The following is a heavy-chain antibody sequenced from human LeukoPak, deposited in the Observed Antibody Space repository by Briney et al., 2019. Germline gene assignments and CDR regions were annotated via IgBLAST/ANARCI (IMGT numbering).Heavy chain of an antibody. Sequence: GESLKISCKGSGFSFTTYWIGWVRQMPGRGLEWMGIIYPGDSDTRYSPSFQGQVTISADKSISTAYLQWSSLKASDTAIYYCARRDFTSEHFGYWGQGTLVTLSS. CDR2: IYPGDSDT. J-gene: IGHJ4*02. CDR3: ARRDFTSEHFGY. V-gene: IGHV5-51*01. D-gene: IGHD1-14*01. CDR1: GFSFTTYW.